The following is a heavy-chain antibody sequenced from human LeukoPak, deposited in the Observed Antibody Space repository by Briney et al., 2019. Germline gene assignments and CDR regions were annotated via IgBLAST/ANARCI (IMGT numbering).Heavy chain of an antibody. CDR1: GFTFSNAW. CDR3: ARSYSNIRDY. Sequence: GGSLRLSCAASGFTFSNAWMSWVRQAPGKGLVWVSRINTDGSSTSYADSVKGRFTISRDNAKNTLYLQMNSLRAEDTAVYYCARSYSNIRDYWGQGTLVTVSS. V-gene: IGHV3-74*01. CDR2: INTDGSST. J-gene: IGHJ4*02. D-gene: IGHD4-11*01.